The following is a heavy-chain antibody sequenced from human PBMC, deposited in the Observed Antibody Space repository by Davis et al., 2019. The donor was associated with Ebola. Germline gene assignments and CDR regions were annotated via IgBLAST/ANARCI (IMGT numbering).Heavy chain of an antibody. CDR3: ARSYSGSRIYDY. Sequence: GESLKISCASSGFTFISYSMHWVRQAPGKGLEWVANIKQDGSEKYYVDSVKGRFSISRDNAKNSLYLQMNGLRAEDTAVYYCARSYSGSRIYDYWGQGTLVTVSS. D-gene: IGHD1-26*01. V-gene: IGHV3-7*03. CDR2: IKQDGSEK. CDR1: GFTFISYS. J-gene: IGHJ4*02.